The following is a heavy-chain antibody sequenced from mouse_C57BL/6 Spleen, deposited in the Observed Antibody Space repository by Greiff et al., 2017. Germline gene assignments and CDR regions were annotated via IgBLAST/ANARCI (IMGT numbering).Heavy chain of an antibody. CDR3: ARGGYYGNRGWFAY. V-gene: IGHV5-16*01. J-gene: IGHJ3*01. D-gene: IGHD2-1*01. CDR2: INYGGSST. Sequence: EVMLVESEGGLVQPGSSMKLSCTASGFTFSDYYMAWVRQVPEKGLEWVANINYGGSSTYYLDSLKSRFIISRDNATNTLYLQMSSLKSEDTATYYCARGGYYGNRGWFAYWGQGTLVTVSA. CDR1: GFTFSDYY.